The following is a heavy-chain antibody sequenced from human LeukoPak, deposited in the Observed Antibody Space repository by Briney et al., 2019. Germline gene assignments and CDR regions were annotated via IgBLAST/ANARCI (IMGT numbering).Heavy chain of an antibody. CDR2: IYYSGST. CDR3: ARHRYGDSVGDY. D-gene: IGHD4-17*01. V-gene: IGHV4-59*08. Sequence: SETLSLTCTVSGGSISSYYWSWIRQPPGKGLEWIGYIYYSGSTNYNPSLKGRVTISVDTSKNQFSLKLSSVTAADTAVYYCARHRYGDSVGDYWGQGTLVAVSS. CDR1: GGSISSYY. J-gene: IGHJ4*02.